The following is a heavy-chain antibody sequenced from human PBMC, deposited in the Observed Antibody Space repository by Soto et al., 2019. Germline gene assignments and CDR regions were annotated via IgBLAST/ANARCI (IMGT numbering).Heavy chain of an antibody. D-gene: IGHD3-22*01. CDR1: GYTFTGYY. CDR3: ARETHYYYDSSGPVY. V-gene: IGHV1-2*04. J-gene: IGHJ4*02. Sequence: ASVKVSCKASGYTFTGYYMHWVRQAPGQGLEWMGWINPNSGGTNYAQKFQGWVTMTRDTSISTAYMELSRLRSDDTAVYYCARETHYYYDSSGPVYWGQGTLVTVSS. CDR2: INPNSGGT.